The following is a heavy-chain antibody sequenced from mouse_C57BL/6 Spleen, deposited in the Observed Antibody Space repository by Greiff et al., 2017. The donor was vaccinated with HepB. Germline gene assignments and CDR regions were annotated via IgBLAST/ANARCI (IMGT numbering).Heavy chain of an antibody. CDR2: ISNGGGST. Sequence: EVNVVESGGGLVQPGGSLKLSCAASGFTFSDYYMYWVRQTPEKRLEWVAYISNGGGSTYYPDTVKGRFTISRDNAKNTLYLQMSRLKSEDTAMYYCARRGSSLYYAMDYWGQGTSVTVSS. J-gene: IGHJ4*01. CDR1: GFTFSDYY. D-gene: IGHD1-1*01. V-gene: IGHV5-12*01. CDR3: ARRGSSLYYAMDY.